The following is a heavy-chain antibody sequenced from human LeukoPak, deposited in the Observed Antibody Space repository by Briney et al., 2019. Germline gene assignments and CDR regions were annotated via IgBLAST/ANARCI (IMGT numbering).Heavy chain of an antibody. Sequence: PGGSLRLSCTASGFTFGDYAMSWVRQAPGKGLEWVGFIRSKAYGGTTEYAASVKGRFTISRDDSKSIAYLQMNSLKTEDTVVYYCTRIVVVAAFDAFDIWGQGTMVTVSS. CDR2: IRSKAYGGTT. D-gene: IGHD2-15*01. CDR1: GFTFGDYA. J-gene: IGHJ3*02. V-gene: IGHV3-49*04. CDR3: TRIVVVAAFDAFDI.